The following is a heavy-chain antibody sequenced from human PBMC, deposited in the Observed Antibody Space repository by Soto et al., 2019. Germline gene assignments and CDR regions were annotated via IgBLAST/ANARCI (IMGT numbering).Heavy chain of an antibody. CDR1: GFTFSSYA. V-gene: IGHV3-23*01. CDR3: AKGRITIFGVVTNHFATPS. Sequence: HPGGSLRLSCAASGFTFSSYAMSWVRQAPGKGLEWVSAISGSGGSTYYADSVKGRFTISRDNSKNTLYLQMNSLRAEDTAVYYCAKGRITIFGVVTNHFATPSWGQGTLVTVSS. CDR2: ISGSGGST. J-gene: IGHJ5*02. D-gene: IGHD3-3*01.